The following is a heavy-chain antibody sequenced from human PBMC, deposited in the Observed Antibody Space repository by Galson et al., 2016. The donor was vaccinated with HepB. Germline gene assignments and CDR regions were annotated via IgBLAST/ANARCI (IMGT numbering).Heavy chain of an antibody. D-gene: IGHD5-18*01. CDR3: ARDAKTIQTAFDI. V-gene: IGHV3-7*01. J-gene: IGHJ3*02. Sequence: SLRLSCAGTGFIFSSYAMNWVRQAPGKGLEWVANIHHDGSDRYYVDSVRGRFTISKDTAKNSLYLQMYSLRADDTAVYYCARDAKTIQTAFDIWGQGTMVTVSS. CDR2: IHHDGSDR. CDR1: GFIFSSYA.